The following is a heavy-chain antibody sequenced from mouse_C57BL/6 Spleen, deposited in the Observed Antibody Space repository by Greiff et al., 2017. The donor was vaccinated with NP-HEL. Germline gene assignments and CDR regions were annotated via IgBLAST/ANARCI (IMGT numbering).Heavy chain of an antibody. Sequence: EVHLVESEGGLVQPGSSMKLSCTASGFTFSDYYMAWVRQVPEKGLEWVANINYDGSSTYYLDSLKSRFIISRDNAKNILYLQMSSLKSEDTATYYCARGYDYDLAWFAYWGQGLWSLSLQ. V-gene: IGHV5-16*01. CDR1: GFTFSDYY. CDR2: INYDGSST. J-gene: IGHJ3*01. CDR3: ARGYDYDLAWFAY. D-gene: IGHD2-4*01.